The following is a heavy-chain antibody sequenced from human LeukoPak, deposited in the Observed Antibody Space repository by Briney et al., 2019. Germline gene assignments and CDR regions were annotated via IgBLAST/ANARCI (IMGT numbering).Heavy chain of an antibody. CDR2: IYYSGST. D-gene: IGHD3-10*01. J-gene: IGHJ4*02. Sequence: SETLSLTCTVSGGSISSGDYYWSWIRQPPGKGLEWIGYIYYSGSTYYNPSLKSRVTISIDTSKNQFSLRLNSVTAADTAVYYCARDLGMWFGELPHFDYWGQGSLVTVSS. CDR1: GGSISSGDYY. V-gene: IGHV4-30-4*08. CDR3: ARDLGMWFGELPHFDY.